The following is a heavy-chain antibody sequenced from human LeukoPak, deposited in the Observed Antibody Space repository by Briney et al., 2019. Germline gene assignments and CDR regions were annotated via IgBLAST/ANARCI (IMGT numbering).Heavy chain of an antibody. V-gene: IGHV3-23*01. CDR2: ISGSGGNT. J-gene: IGHJ3*02. CDR3: AKGYCSTTNCYAFDI. CDR1: GFTFSSYG. Sequence: GGSLRLSCAASGFTFSSYGISWVRQAPGKGLEWVSAISGSGGNTFYADSVKGRFTISRDSSKNTLYLQMNSLRAEDTAVYYCAKGYCSTTNCYAFDIWGQGTMVTVSS. D-gene: IGHD2-2*01.